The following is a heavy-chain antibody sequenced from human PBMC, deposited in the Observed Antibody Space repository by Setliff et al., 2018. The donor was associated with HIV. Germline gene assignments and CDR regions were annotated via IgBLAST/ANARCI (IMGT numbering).Heavy chain of an antibody. CDR2: IYTSGST. J-gene: IGHJ4*02. V-gene: IGHV4-61*02. D-gene: IGHD6-19*01. Sequence: SETLSLTCTVSGGSISSGSYYWSWIRRPAGKGLEWIGRIYTSGSTNYNPSLKSRVTISVDTSKNQFSLKLSSVTAADTAVYYCARGRGIAVAGAGFDYWGQGTLVTAPQ. CDR3: ARGRGIAVAGAGFDY. CDR1: GGSISSGSYY.